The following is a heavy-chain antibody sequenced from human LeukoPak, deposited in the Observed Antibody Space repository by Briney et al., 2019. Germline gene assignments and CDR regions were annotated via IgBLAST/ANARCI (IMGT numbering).Heavy chain of an antibody. Sequence: SETPSLTCTVPGASISRSSWSWIRQPPGKGLEWIGYMFYGGDTNHNPSLKSRVTMSVDMSKNQFSLRLSSVTAADTAVYYCAGHKVHDFGGSDWYFDLWGRGTLVTVSS. CDR3: AGHKVHDFGGSDWYFDL. D-gene: IGHD4-23*01. J-gene: IGHJ2*01. CDR1: GASISRSS. V-gene: IGHV4-59*08. CDR2: MFYGGDT.